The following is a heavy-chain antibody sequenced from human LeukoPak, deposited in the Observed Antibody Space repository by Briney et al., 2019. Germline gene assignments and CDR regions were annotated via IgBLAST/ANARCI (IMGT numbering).Heavy chain of an antibody. V-gene: IGHV4-59*01. CDR3: ARKSIAADGGYYFDY. Sequence: SETLSLTCTVSGGSISSYYWSWIRQPPGKGLEWIGYIYYSGSTNCNPSLKSRVTISVDTSKNQFSLKLSSVTAADTAVYYCARKSIAADGGYYFDYWGQGTLVTVSS. CDR1: GGSISSYY. CDR2: IYYSGST. J-gene: IGHJ4*02. D-gene: IGHD6-13*01.